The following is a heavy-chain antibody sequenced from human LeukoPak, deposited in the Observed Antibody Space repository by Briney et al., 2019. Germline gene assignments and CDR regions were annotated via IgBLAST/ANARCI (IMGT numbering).Heavy chain of an antibody. CDR3: ARGQVPAARGYNWFDP. Sequence: SETLSLTCAVYGWSFNDYYWNWIRQPPGKGLEWIGEINARGDTNYKPSLESRVTISVDTSKNQFSLRLTSMIAADTALYYCARGQVPAARGYNWFDPWGQGTLVTVSS. CDR2: INARGDT. CDR1: GWSFNDYY. D-gene: IGHD2-2*01. V-gene: IGHV4-34*01. J-gene: IGHJ5*02.